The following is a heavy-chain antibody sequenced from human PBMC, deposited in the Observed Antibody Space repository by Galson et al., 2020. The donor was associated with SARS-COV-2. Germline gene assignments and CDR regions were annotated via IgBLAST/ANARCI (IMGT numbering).Heavy chain of an antibody. V-gene: IGHV3-72*01. Sequence: GESLKISCATSGFTFSDHYMDWVRQAPGKGLEWVGRIRVKANSYTTEYVASVKGRFTISRDDSKNSLYLQMNSLRTEDTAVYYCARVAFWIGSQDAFDIWGQGTLVTVSS. CDR3: ARVAFWIGSQDAFDI. CDR1: GFTFSDHY. D-gene: IGHD3-3*01. J-gene: IGHJ3*02. CDR2: IRVKANSYTT.